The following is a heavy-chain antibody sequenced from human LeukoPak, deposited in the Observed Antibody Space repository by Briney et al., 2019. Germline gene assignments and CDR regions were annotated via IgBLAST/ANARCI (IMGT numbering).Heavy chain of an antibody. V-gene: IGHV3-30*18. Sequence: PGRSLRLSCAASGFTFSSYGMHWVRQAPGKGLEWVAVISYDGSNKYYADSVKGRFTISRDNSKNTLYLQMNSLRAEDTAVYYCAKDFVAYYYGMDVWGQGTTVTVSS. J-gene: IGHJ6*02. D-gene: IGHD2-15*01. CDR2: ISYDGSNK. CDR3: AKDFVAYYYGMDV. CDR1: GFTFSSYG.